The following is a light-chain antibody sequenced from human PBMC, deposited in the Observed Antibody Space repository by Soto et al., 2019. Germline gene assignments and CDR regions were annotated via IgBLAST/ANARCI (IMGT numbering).Light chain of an antibody. Sequence: DIVMTQSPLSLPVTPGAPASISCRSSQSLLQSNGNNYLDWYLQKPGQSPQLLIYVGSNRASGADSLCGGGSAGTFFPPNISRVAEEDVVFYCYQQALPPPLTFGPGTRVDIK. J-gene: IGKJ5*01. CDR2: VGS. V-gene: IGKV2-28*01. CDR3: QQALPPPLT. CDR1: QSLLQSNGNNY.